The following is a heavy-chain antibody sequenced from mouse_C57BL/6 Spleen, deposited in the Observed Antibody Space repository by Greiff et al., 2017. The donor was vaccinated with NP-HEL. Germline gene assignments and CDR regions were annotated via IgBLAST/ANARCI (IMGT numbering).Heavy chain of an antibody. CDR1: GYSITSGYY. Sequence: DVKLQESGPGLVKPSQSLSLTCSVTGYSITSGYYWNWIRQFPGNKLEWMGYISYDGSNNYNPSLKNRISITRDTSKNQFFLKLNSVTTEDTATYYCARGAVVAPGFAYWGQGTLVTVSA. CDR3: ARGAVVAPGFAY. J-gene: IGHJ3*01. D-gene: IGHD1-1*01. V-gene: IGHV3-6*01. CDR2: ISYDGSN.